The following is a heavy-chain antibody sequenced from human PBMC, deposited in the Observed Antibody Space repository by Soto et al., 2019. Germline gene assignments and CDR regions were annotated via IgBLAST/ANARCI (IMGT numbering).Heavy chain of an antibody. CDR3: ARERAVAGFDY. CDR1: VYTVTSYD. CDR2: MNPNSGNT. J-gene: IGHJ4*02. Sequence: ASVKVSCKASVYTVTSYDINWVRQAAGQRLEWIGWMNPNSGNTGYAQKFQNRVTMTRNISIISAYIELSSLRSEDTAVYYCARERAVAGFDYWGQGTLVTVSS. V-gene: IGHV1-8*02. D-gene: IGHD6-19*01.